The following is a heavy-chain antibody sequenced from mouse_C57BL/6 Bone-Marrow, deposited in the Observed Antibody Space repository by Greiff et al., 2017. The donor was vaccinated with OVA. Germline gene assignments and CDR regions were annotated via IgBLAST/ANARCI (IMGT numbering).Heavy chain of an antibody. V-gene: IGHV3-5*01. Sequence: DVHLVESGPGLVKPSQTVFLTCTVTGISITTGNYRWSWIRQFPGNKLEWIGYIYYSGTITYNPSLTSRTTITRDTPKNQFFLEMNSLTAEDTATYYCARDRGYYGNYSFAYWGQGTLVTVSA. CDR2: IYYSGTI. D-gene: IGHD2-1*01. CDR1: GISITTGNYR. J-gene: IGHJ3*01. CDR3: ARDRGYYGNYSFAY.